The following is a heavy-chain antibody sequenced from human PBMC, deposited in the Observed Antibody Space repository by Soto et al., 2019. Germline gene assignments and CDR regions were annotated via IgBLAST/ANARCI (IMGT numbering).Heavy chain of an antibody. CDR2: ISSSSSTI. CDR1: GFTFSSYS. CDR3: AREGYDYVWGILFDY. D-gene: IGHD3-16*01. Sequence: EVQLVESGGGLVQPGGSLRLSCAASGFTFSSYSMNWVRQAPGKGLEWVSYISSSSSTIYYADSVKGRFTISRDNAKNSLYLQMNRLRDEDTAVYYCAREGYDYVWGILFDYWGPGPLVTVSS. V-gene: IGHV3-48*02. J-gene: IGHJ4*02.